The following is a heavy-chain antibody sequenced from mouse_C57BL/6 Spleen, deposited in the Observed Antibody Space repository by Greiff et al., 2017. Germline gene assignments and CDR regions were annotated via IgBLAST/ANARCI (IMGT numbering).Heavy chain of an antibody. D-gene: IGHD1-1*01. J-gene: IGHJ4*01. CDR3: ARDYYGSSSYAMDY. CDR2: IYPGDGDT. CDR1: GYAFSSSW. Sequence: QVQLQQSGPELVKPGASVKISCKASGYAFSSSWMNWVKQRPGKGLEWIGRIYPGDGDTNYNGKFKGKATLTADKSSSTAYMHLSSLTSEDSAVYVCARDYYGSSSYAMDYWGQGTSVTVSS. V-gene: IGHV1-82*01.